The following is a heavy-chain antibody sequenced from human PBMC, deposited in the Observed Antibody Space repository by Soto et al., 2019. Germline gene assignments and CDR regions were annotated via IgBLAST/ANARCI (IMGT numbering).Heavy chain of an antibody. V-gene: IGHV4-34*01. D-gene: IGHD4-4*01. CDR2: INHSGST. Sequence: SETLSLICAVYGGSFSGYYWSWIRQPPGKGLEWIGEINHSGSTNYNPSLKSRVTISVDTSKNQFSLKLSSVTAADTAVYYCARGPNYSNWFDPWGQGTLVTVSS. CDR3: ARGPNYSNWFDP. J-gene: IGHJ5*02. CDR1: GGSFSGYY.